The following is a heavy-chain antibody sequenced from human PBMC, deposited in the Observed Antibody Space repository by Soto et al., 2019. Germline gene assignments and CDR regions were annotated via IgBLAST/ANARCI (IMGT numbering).Heavy chain of an antibody. J-gene: IGHJ6*03. D-gene: IGHD4-4*01. CDR3: ARVTVANYMDV. V-gene: IGHV4-31*03. Sequence: QVQLQESGPGLVKPSQTLSLTCTVSGGSISSGGYYWSWIRQHPGKGLEWIGYIYYSGSTYYNPYLKSRLTIALDTSKNQFSLKLGSVTAADTAVYYCARVTVANYMDVWGKGTTVTVSS. CDR2: IYYSGST. CDR1: GGSISSGGYY.